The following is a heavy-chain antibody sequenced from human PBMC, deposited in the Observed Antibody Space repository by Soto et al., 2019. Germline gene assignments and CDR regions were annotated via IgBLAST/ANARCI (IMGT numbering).Heavy chain of an antibody. CDR3: ARGRVVPAASNWFDP. J-gene: IGHJ5*02. Sequence: LSLTCAVSGGSISSGGYSWSWIRQPPGKGLEWIGYIYHSGSTYYNPSLKSRVTISVDRSKNQFSLKLSSVTAADTAVYYCARGRVVPAASNWFDPWGQGTLVTVSS. CDR2: IYHSGST. V-gene: IGHV4-30-2*01. D-gene: IGHD2-2*01. CDR1: GGSISSGGYS.